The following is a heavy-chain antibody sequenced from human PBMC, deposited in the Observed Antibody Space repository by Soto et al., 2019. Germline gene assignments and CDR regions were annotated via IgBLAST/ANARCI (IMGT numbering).Heavy chain of an antibody. Sequence: SVKVSCKASGGTFSSYAISWVRQAPGQGLEWMGGIIPIFGTANYAQKFQGRVTITADESTSTAYMELSSLRSEDTAVYYCASQGQSGSYTTLYYGMDVWGQGTTVTVSS. J-gene: IGHJ6*02. CDR3: ASQGQSGSYTTLYYGMDV. CDR1: GGTFSSYA. CDR2: IIPIFGTA. V-gene: IGHV1-69*13. D-gene: IGHD1-26*01.